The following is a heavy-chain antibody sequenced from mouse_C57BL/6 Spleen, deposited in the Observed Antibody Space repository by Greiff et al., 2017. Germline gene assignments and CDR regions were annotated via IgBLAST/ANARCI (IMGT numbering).Heavy chain of an antibody. CDR3: ARYYYGGFDV. Sequence: EVKLQESGPELVKPGASVKMSCKASGYTFTDYNMHWVKQSHGKSLEWIGYINPNNGGTSYNQKFKGKATLTVNKSSSTAYMELRSLTSEDSAVYYCARYYYGGFDVWGTGTTVTVSS. V-gene: IGHV1-22*01. CDR2: INPNNGGT. CDR1: GYTFTDYN. J-gene: IGHJ1*03. D-gene: IGHD1-1*01.